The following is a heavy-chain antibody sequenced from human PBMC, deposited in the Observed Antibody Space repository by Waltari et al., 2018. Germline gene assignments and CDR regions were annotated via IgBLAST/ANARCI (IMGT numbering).Heavy chain of an antibody. V-gene: IGHV3-74*01. Sequence: EVQLVESGGGLVQPGGSLRLSCAASGFTFSSYWMHWVRQAPGKGLVWVSRSNSDGSSTSYADSVKGRCTISRDNAKNTLYLQMNSLRAEDTAVYYCARRGSLRRDAFDIWGQGTMVTVSS. D-gene: IGHD3-16*01. CDR3: ARRGSLRRDAFDI. CDR2: SNSDGSST. CDR1: GFTFSSYW. J-gene: IGHJ3*02.